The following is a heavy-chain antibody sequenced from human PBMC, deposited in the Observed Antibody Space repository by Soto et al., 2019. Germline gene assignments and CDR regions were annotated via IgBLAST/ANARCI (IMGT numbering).Heavy chain of an antibody. CDR2: IIPIFGTA. Sequence: SVKVSCKASGGTFSSYAISWVRQAPGQGLEWMGGIIPIFGTANYAQKFQGRVTITADESTSTAYMELSSPRSEDTAVYYCARGAGGGSYYFRPYYFDYWGQGTLVTVSS. CDR1: GGTFSSYA. CDR3: ARGAGGGSYYFRPYYFDY. J-gene: IGHJ4*02. D-gene: IGHD1-26*01. V-gene: IGHV1-69*13.